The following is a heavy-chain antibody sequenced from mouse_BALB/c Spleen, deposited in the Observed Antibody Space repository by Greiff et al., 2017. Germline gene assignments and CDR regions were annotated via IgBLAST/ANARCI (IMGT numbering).Heavy chain of an antibody. D-gene: IGHD2-4*01. CDR2: IWAGGST. CDR3: ARDGGLRHWFAY. V-gene: IGHV2-9*02. J-gene: IGHJ3*01. Sequence: VKLQESGPGLVAPSQSLSITCTVSGFSLTSYGVHWVRQPPGKGLEWLGVIWAGGSTNYNSALMSRLSISKDNSKSQVFLKMNSLQTDDTAMYYCARDGGLRHWFAYWGQGTLVTVSA. CDR1: GFSLTSYG.